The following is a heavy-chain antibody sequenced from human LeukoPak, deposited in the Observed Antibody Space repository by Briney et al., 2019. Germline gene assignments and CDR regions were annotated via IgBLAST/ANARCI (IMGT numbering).Heavy chain of an antibody. D-gene: IGHD2-15*01. CDR1: GFTFSSYG. J-gene: IGHJ4*02. CDR2: ISYDGSNK. V-gene: IGHV3-30*03. CDR3: ASYASGGSCSY. Sequence: GGSLRLSCAASGFTFSSYGMHWVRQAPGKGLEWAAVISYDGSNKYYADSVKGRFTISRDNSKNTLYLQMNSLRAEDTAVYYCASYASGGSCSYWGQGTLVTVSS.